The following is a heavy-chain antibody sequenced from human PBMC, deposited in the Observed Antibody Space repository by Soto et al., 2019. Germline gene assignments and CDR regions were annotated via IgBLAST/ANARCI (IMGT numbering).Heavy chain of an antibody. J-gene: IGHJ6*02. V-gene: IGHV1-69*01. CDR2: IIPIFGTA. Sequence: QVQLVQSGAEVKKPGSSVKVSCKASGGTFSSYAISWVRQAPGQGLEWMGGIIPIFGTANYAQKFQGRVTITADESTSTAHMGLSSLRSEDTAAYSCAGGVAAAGTYYGMDVWGQGATFTVSS. CDR1: GGTFSSYA. CDR3: AGGVAAAGTYYGMDV. D-gene: IGHD6-13*01.